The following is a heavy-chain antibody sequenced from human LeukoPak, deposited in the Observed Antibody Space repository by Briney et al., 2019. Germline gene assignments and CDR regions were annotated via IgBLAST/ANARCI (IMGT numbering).Heavy chain of an antibody. CDR3: ARLGYSSGWYYFDY. J-gene: IGHJ4*02. V-gene: IGHV4-59*01. Sequence: SETLSLTCTVSGGSISSYYWSWIRQPPGKGLEWIGYIYYSGSTNYNPSLKSRVTISVDTSKNQFSLKLSSVTAADTAVYYCARLGYSSGWYYFDYWGQGTLVTGSS. CDR2: IYYSGST. CDR1: GGSISSYY. D-gene: IGHD6-19*01.